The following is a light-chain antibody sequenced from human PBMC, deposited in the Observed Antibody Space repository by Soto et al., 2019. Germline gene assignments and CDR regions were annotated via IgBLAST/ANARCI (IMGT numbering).Light chain of an antibody. CDR2: QAS. CDR3: QQYQSYPLT. Sequence: DIQMTQSPSTLSASVGDRVTITCRASQSVSHWLAWYQQKPGQVPKLLIYQASALQSGDPSRFSGSGSKTEFTLTINRLQPDDFATYYCQQYQSYPLTFGGGTRVEIQ. V-gene: IGKV1-5*03. CDR1: QSVSHW. J-gene: IGKJ4*01.